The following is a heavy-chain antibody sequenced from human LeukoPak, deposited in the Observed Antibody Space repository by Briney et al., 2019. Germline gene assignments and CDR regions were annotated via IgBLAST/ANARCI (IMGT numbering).Heavy chain of an antibody. D-gene: IGHD6-13*01. CDR2: ISSSGSTI. CDR3: AKGSRAAAGLFDY. Sequence: GGSLRLSCAASGFTFSSYEMNWVRQAPGKGLEWVSYISSSGSTIYYADSVKGRFTISRDNAKNSLYLQMNSLRAEDMALYYCAKGSRAAAGLFDYWGQGTLVTVSS. V-gene: IGHV3-48*03. CDR1: GFTFSSYE. J-gene: IGHJ4*02.